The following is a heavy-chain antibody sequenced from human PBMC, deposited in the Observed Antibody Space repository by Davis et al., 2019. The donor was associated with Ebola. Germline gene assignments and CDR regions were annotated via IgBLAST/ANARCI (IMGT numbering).Heavy chain of an antibody. J-gene: IGHJ6*02. V-gene: IGHV1-46*01. D-gene: IGHD3-3*01. CDR1: GYTFTGYY. CDR3: ARDAITIFGVAQLDSGYYYYYYGMDV. Sequence: AASVKVSCKASGYTFTGYYMHWVRQAPGQGLEWMGIINPSGGSTSYAQKFQGRVTMTRDTSTSTAFMELRSLRSDDTAVYYCARDAITIFGVAQLDSGYYYYYYGMDVWGQGTTVTVSS. CDR2: INPSGGST.